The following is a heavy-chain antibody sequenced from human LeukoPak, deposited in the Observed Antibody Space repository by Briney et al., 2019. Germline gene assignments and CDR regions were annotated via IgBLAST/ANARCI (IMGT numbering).Heavy chain of an antibody. CDR3: ARLRGIAAAGGWFDP. Sequence: ASVKVSCKASGYTFTGYYMHWVRQAPGQGLEWMGWINPNSGGTNYAQKFQGRVTMTRDTSISTAYMELSRLRSDDTAVYYCARLRGIAAAGGWFDPWGQGTPVTVSS. D-gene: IGHD6-13*01. V-gene: IGHV1-2*02. CDR1: GYTFTGYY. CDR2: INPNSGGT. J-gene: IGHJ5*02.